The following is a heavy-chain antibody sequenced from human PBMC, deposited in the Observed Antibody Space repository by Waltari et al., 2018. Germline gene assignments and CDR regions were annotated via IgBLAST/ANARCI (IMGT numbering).Heavy chain of an antibody. CDR1: GFTFSSYE. CDR2: ISSSGSTI. D-gene: IGHD3-22*01. CDR3: HYDSSGYYRDFDY. Sequence: EVQLVESGGGLVQPGGSLRLSCAASGFTFSSYEMNWVRQAPGKGLEWVSYISSSGSTIYYADSVKGRFTISRDNAKNSLYLQMNSLRAEDTAVYYCHYDSSGYYRDFDYWGQGTLVTVSS. J-gene: IGHJ4*02. V-gene: IGHV3-48*03.